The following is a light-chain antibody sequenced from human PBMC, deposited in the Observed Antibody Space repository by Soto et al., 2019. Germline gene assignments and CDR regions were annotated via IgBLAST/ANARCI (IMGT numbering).Light chain of an antibody. Sequence: QPVLTQSSSASASLGSSVKLTCTLSSGHSSHIIAWHQQQPGKAPRYLMKLEGSGSYNKGSGVPDRFSGSSSGADRYLTISNLQFEDEADYYCETWDSNTLWVFGGGTKLTVL. CDR1: SGHSSHI. V-gene: IGLV4-60*02. CDR3: ETWDSNTLWV. J-gene: IGLJ3*02. CDR2: LEGSGSY.